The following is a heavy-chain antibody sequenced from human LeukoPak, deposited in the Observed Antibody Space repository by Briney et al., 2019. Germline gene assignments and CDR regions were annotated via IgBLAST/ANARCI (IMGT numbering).Heavy chain of an antibody. Sequence: GGSLRLSCAASGFTFSSYSMNWVRQAPGKGLEWVSSISSSSSYIYYADSVKGRFTISRDNAKNSLYLQMNSLRAEDTAVYYCAKDPRVGATNYFDYWGQGTLVTVSS. CDR1: GFTFSSYS. D-gene: IGHD1-26*01. CDR2: ISSSSSYI. V-gene: IGHV3-21*01. J-gene: IGHJ4*02. CDR3: AKDPRVGATNYFDY.